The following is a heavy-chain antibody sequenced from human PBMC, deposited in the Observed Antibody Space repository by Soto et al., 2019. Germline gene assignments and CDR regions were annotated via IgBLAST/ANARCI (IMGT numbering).Heavy chain of an antibody. J-gene: IGHJ4*02. CDR1: GGSIRSYY. CDR2: IYYSGST. V-gene: IGHV4-59*01. Sequence: KPSETLSLTGTVSGGSIRSYYWSWIRQPPGKGLEWIGYIYYSGSTNYNPSLKSRVTISVATSKHQFPLKLSSVTAADPAVYYCAREGAYYGSGSSLGFDYWGQGTLVTVSS. CDR3: AREGAYYGSGSSLGFDY. D-gene: IGHD3-10*01.